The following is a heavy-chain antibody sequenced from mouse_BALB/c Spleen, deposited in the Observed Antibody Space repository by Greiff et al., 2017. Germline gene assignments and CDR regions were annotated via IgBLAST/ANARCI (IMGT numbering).Heavy chain of an antibody. V-gene: IGHV3-2*02. CDR1: GYSITSDYA. CDR2: ISYSGST. Sequence: EVKLMESGPGLVIPSQSLSLTCTVTGYSITSDYAWNWIRQFPGNKLEWMGYISYSGSTSYNPSLKSRISITRDTSKNQFFLQLNSVTTEDTATYYCARDRDWYFDVWGAGTTVTVSS. CDR3: ARDRDWYFDV. J-gene: IGHJ1*01.